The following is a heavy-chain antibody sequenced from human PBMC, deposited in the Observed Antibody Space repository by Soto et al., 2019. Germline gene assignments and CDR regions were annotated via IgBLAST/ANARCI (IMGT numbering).Heavy chain of an antibody. CDR1: GGSISSGGYY. CDR3: AGSRGDSSGYYH. CDR2: IYYSGST. D-gene: IGHD3-22*01. Sequence: SETLSLTCTVSGGSISSGGYYWSWIRQHPGKGLEWIGYIYYSGSTYYNPSLKSRVTISVDTSKNQFSLKLSSVTAADTAVYYCAGSRGDSSGYYHWGQGTLVTVSS. V-gene: IGHV4-31*03. J-gene: IGHJ5*02.